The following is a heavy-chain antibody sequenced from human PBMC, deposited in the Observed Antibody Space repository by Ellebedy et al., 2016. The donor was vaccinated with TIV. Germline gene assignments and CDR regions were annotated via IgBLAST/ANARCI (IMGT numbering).Heavy chain of an antibody. Sequence: AASVKVSCKASGYTFTGYYMHWVRQAPGQGLEWMGIINPSGGSTSYAQKFQGRVTMTRDTSTSTVYMELSSLRSEDTAVYYCARDDTGVRAPDYWGQGTLVTVSS. CDR3: ARDDTGVRAPDY. J-gene: IGHJ4*02. V-gene: IGHV1-46*01. D-gene: IGHD1-1*01. CDR2: INPSGGST. CDR1: GYTFTGYY.